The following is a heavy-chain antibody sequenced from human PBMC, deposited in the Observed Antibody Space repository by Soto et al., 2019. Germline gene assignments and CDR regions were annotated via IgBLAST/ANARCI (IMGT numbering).Heavy chain of an antibody. CDR1: GDSIGNSRFY. CDR2: IYHTGNA. CDR3: ARDFFDSSDYTTNWFDP. D-gene: IGHD3-22*01. Sequence: SETLSLTCSVSGDSIGNSRFYWAWIRQPPGEGLEWIGSIYHTGNAYYNPSLKSRVTISVDTSKNQFSLKLTSVTAADAALYYCARDFFDSSDYTTNWFDPWGQGTLVTSPQ. V-gene: IGHV4-39*01. J-gene: IGHJ5*02.